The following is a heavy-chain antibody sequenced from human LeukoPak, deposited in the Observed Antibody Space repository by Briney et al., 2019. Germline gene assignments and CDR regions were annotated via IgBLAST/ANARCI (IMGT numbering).Heavy chain of an antibody. V-gene: IGHV4-4*07. CDR1: GASITSFH. CDR3: ARKDGAY. D-gene: IGHD3-10*01. J-gene: IGHJ4*02. CDR2: IYTSGST. Sequence: SETLSLTCAVSGASITSFHWTWFRQPAGRGLEWIGLIYTSGSTLYNPSLQSRVAMSVDVTKNQLSLKLSYVTAADAATYYCARKDGAYWGQGTLVTVSS.